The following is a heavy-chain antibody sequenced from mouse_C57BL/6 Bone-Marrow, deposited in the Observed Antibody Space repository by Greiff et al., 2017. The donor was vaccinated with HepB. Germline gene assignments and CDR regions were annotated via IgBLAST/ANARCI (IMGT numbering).Heavy chain of an antibody. Sequence: QVQLQQSGPELVKPGASVKISCKASGYAFSSSWMNWVKQRPGKGLEWIGRIYPGDGDTNYNGKFKGKATLTADKSSSTAYMQLSSLTSEDSAVYVCARGDYYGSDYWGQGTTLTVSS. CDR1: GYAFSSSW. V-gene: IGHV1-82*01. CDR3: ARGDYYGSDY. CDR2: IYPGDGDT. J-gene: IGHJ2*01. D-gene: IGHD1-1*01.